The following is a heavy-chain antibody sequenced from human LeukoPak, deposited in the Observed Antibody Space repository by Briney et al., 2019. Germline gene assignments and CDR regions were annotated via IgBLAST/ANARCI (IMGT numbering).Heavy chain of an antibody. Sequence: GRSLRLSCAASGFTFSSYGMHWVRQAPGKGLEWVAVISYDGSNKYYADSVKGRFTISRDNSKNTLYLQMNSLRAEDTAVYYCAKSIRETPWEPGYWGQGTLVTVSS. CDR1: GFTFSSYG. CDR3: AKSIRETPWEPGY. D-gene: IGHD1-14*01. J-gene: IGHJ4*02. V-gene: IGHV3-30*18. CDR2: ISYDGSNK.